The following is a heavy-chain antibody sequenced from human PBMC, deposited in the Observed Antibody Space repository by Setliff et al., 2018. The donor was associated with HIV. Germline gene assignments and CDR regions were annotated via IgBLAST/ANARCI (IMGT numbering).Heavy chain of an antibody. Sequence: GASVKVSCKASGYSFSNYAMNWVRQVPGQGLEWLGWINTKTGAPTYAQGLTGRFVFSLDSSVSTTYLEIRDLEVGDTAIYYCAREFLLGDKSFLGHWGQGTLVTVSS. V-gene: IGHV7-4-1*01. CDR1: GYSFSNYA. CDR2: INTKTGAP. CDR3: AREFLLGDKSFLGH. D-gene: IGHD3-16*01. J-gene: IGHJ4*02.